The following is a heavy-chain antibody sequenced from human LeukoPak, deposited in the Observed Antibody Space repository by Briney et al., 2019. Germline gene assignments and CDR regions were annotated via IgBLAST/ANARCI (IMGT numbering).Heavy chain of an antibody. Sequence: GGSLRLSCAASGFTFSSYAMSWVRQAPGMGLDWVSGISANGGSTYYADSVKGRFSISRDNSKKTLYLQMNSLRADDTAIYYCAKGPASTWYKSYFDCWGQGTLVTVSS. CDR2: ISANGGST. D-gene: IGHD6-13*01. V-gene: IGHV3-23*01. CDR3: AKGPASTWYKSYFDC. CDR1: GFTFSSYA. J-gene: IGHJ4*02.